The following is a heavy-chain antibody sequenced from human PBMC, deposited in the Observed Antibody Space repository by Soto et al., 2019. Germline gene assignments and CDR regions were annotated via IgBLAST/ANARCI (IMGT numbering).Heavy chain of an antibody. D-gene: IGHD4-17*01. V-gene: IGHV3-33*01. CDR2: IWYEGSNT. CDR3: VRVHDYTFDI. Sequence: PGGSLRLSCAASGFSFSTYGMHWVRQAPGKGLEWVAVIWYEGSNTYHADSVKGRFTISRDNSKNTLYLQMNSLRADDTALYSCVRVHDYTFDIWGQGTAVTVSS. CDR1: GFSFSTYG. J-gene: IGHJ3*02.